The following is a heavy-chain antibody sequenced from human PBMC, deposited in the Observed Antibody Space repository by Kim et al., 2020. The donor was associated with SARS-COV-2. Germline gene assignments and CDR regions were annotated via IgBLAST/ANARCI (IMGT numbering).Heavy chain of an antibody. CDR3: AKGGAALYYY. Sequence: GGSLRLSCAASGFTFSSYTMSWVRQAPGKGLEWVSTISASGVTTYYADSVKGRFTISRDNSKNTLYLQVNSLRADDTAVYYCAKGGAALYYYWGQGTLVTVSS. D-gene: IGHD6-6*01. V-gene: IGHV3-23*01. CDR2: ISASGVTT. CDR1: GFTFSSYT. J-gene: IGHJ4*02.